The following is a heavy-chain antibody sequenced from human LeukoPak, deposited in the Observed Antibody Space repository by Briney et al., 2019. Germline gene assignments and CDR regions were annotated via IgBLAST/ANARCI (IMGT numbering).Heavy chain of an antibody. Sequence: PSETLSLTCAVFGGSFSGYYWSWIRQPPGKGLEWIGEINHSGSTNYNPSLKSRVTISVDTSKNQFSLKLSSVTAADTAVYYCARGHYDSSGYYYSYYYYYYMDVWGKGTTVTISS. CDR1: GGSFSGYY. CDR2: INHSGST. D-gene: IGHD3-22*01. J-gene: IGHJ6*03. CDR3: ARGHYDSSGYYYSYYYYYYMDV. V-gene: IGHV4-34*01.